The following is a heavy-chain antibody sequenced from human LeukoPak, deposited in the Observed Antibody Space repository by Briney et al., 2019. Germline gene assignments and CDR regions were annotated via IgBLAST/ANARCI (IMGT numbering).Heavy chain of an antibody. V-gene: IGHV3-23*01. D-gene: IGHD3-3*01. CDR2: IRGSGGST. CDR3: AKKEGDYDFWSGYYTPWIFDY. Sequence: PGGSLRLSCAASGFTFSIYAMSWVRQAPGKGLEWVSAIRGSGGSTYYADSVKGRFTISIDNSKNTLYLQMNSLRAEDTAVYYCAKKEGDYDFWSGYYTPWIFDYWGQGTLVTVSS. CDR1: GFTFSIYA. J-gene: IGHJ4*02.